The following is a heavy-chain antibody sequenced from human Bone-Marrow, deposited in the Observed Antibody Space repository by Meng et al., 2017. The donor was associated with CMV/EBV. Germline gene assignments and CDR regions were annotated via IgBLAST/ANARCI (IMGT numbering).Heavy chain of an antibody. CDR3: ARDNTSEYDFWSGSHYYYGMDV. CDR2: IIPILGIA. CDR1: GGTFSSYT. J-gene: IGHJ6*02. V-gene: IGHV1-69*04. Sequence: SVKVSCKASGGTFSSYTISWVRQAPGQGLEWMGRIIPILGIANYAQKFQGRVTITADKSTSTAYMELSSLRSEDTAVYYCARDNTSEYDFWSGSHYYYGMDVWGQGTTVTVSS. D-gene: IGHD3-3*01.